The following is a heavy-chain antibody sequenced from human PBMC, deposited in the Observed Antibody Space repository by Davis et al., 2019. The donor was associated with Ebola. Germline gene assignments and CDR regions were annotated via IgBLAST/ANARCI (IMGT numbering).Heavy chain of an antibody. CDR1: GGSISSGGYY. D-gene: IGHD3-22*01. CDR3: ARDSGSYYDSSPGYYYYGMDV. J-gene: IGHJ6*02. V-gene: IGHV4-31*03. Sequence: PSETLSLTCTVSGGSISSGGYYWSWIRQHPGKGLEWIGYIYYSGSTYYNPSLKSRVTISVDTSKNQFSLKLSSVTAADTAVYYCARDSGSYYDSSPGYYYYGMDVWGQGTTVTVSS. CDR2: IYYSGST.